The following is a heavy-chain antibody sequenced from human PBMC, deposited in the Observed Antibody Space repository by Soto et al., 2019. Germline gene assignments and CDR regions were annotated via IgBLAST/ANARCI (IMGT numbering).Heavy chain of an antibody. D-gene: IGHD3-22*01. Sequence: PSETLSLTYTVSGGSISSGGYYLSWINQHPGKGLEWIGDINHSGRVNYSPSLKSRVTISLDTSKNQFSLTLSAVTAADTAMYYCSTRAYDTNGYYRFDPWGQGNLVTVS. CDR2: INHSGRV. J-gene: IGHJ5*01. CDR1: GGSISSGGYY. V-gene: IGHV4-31*03. CDR3: STRAYDTNGYYRFDP.